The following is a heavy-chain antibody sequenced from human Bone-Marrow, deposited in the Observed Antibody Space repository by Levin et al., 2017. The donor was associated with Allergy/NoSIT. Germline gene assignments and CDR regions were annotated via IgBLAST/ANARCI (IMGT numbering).Heavy chain of an antibody. Sequence: GGSLRLSCAASGFTFSGYVMHWVRQAPGKGLEWVALIWFDGSTTHYADSVKGRFTISRDNSKNTLDLQMNSLRAEDTAVYYCARDAGDDTVGYYFDSWGQGTLVTVSS. V-gene: IGHV3-33*01. CDR1: GFTFSGYV. CDR3: ARDAGDDTVGYYFDS. D-gene: IGHD3-22*01. CDR2: IWFDGSTT. J-gene: IGHJ4*02.